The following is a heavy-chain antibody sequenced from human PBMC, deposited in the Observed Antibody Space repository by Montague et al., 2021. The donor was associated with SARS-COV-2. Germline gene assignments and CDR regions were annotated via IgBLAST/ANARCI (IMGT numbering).Heavy chain of an antibody. D-gene: IGHD1-26*01. CDR3: ARGYSGNYYSAFDI. J-gene: IGHJ3*02. Sequence: SLRLSCAVSGFIFSSYAMHWVRQTPGKGLEWVAVISYDGSNEYYADSVKGRFIISRDNSKNTLYLQMNSLRTEDTAVYYCARGYSGNYYSAFDIWGQGTMVTVSS. CDR2: ISYDGSNE. V-gene: IGHV3-30-3*01. CDR1: GFIFSSYA.